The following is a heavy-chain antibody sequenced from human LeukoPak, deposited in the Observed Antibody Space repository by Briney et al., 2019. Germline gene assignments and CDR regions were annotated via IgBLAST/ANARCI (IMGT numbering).Heavy chain of an antibody. CDR3: ARVFPPNWFDP. D-gene: IGHD3-10*02. Sequence: GGSLRLSCAASGFTVTSNDMSWVRQAPGKGLEWVSIIYSGGGAYYADSVKGRFTISRDNSRNTLFLQMNSLRAEDTAMYYCARVFPPNWFDPWGQGTLVTVSS. V-gene: IGHV3-66*01. J-gene: IGHJ5*02. CDR2: IYSGGGA. CDR1: GFTVTSND.